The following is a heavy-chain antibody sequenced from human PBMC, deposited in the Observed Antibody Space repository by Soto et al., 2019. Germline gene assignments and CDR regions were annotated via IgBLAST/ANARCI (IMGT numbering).Heavy chain of an antibody. CDR1: GGSISSSSYY. Sequence: QLQLQESGPGLVKPSETLSLTCTVSGGSISSSSYYWGWIRQPPGKGLEWIGSIYYSGSTYYNPSLKSRVTIPVDTSKNQFSLKLSSVTAADTAVYYCARKRYSGYDTNWFDPWGQGTLVTVSS. D-gene: IGHD5-12*01. J-gene: IGHJ5*02. CDR3: ARKRYSGYDTNWFDP. V-gene: IGHV4-39*01. CDR2: IYYSGST.